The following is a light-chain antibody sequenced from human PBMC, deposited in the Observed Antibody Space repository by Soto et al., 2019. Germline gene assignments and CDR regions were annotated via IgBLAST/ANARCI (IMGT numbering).Light chain of an antibody. CDR3: QQHHDWPPWT. J-gene: IGKJ1*01. Sequence: EIVMTQSPATLSVSPGERATLSCRASQSVSNDVAWYQQKPGQAPRLLIYGASTRATGIPARFSGSVSGTEFALTISSLQSEGFAVYYCQQHHDWPPWTFGQGTKVEIK. V-gene: IGKV3-15*01. CDR1: QSVSND. CDR2: GAS.